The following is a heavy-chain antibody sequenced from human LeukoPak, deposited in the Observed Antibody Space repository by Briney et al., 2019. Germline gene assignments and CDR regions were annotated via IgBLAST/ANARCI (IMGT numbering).Heavy chain of an antibody. D-gene: IGHD2-15*01. CDR2: IYTSGST. J-gene: IGHJ4*02. CDR3: ARGQRGGSLMYYFDY. Sequence: SETLSLTCTVSGGSISSYYWSWIRQPAGKGLEWIGRIYTSGSTNYNPSLKSRVTMSVDTSKNQFSLKLSSVTAADTAVYYCARGQRGGSLMYYFDYWGQGTLVTVSS. V-gene: IGHV4-4*07. CDR1: GGSISSYY.